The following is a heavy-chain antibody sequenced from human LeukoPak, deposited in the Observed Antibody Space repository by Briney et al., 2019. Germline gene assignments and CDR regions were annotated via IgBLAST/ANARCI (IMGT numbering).Heavy chain of an antibody. J-gene: IGHJ4*02. CDR2: ISAYNGNT. CDR3: ARDTGSVSSSGWQTLDY. CDR1: GYTFTSYG. D-gene: IGHD6-19*01. V-gene: IGHV1-18*01. Sequence: ASVKVSCKASGYTFTSYGISWVRQAPGQGLEWMGWISAYNGNTNYAQKLQGRVTMTTDTSTSTAYMELRSLRSDDTAVYYCARDTGSVSSSGWQTLDYWGQGTLVTVSS.